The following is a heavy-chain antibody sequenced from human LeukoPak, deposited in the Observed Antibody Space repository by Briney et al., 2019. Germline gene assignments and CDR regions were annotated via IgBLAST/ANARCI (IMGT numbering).Heavy chain of an antibody. CDR1: GGSISSGSYY. V-gene: IGHV4-61*02. Sequence: TTSETLSLTCTVSGGSISSGSYYWSWIRQPAGKGLEWIGRIYTSGSTNYNPSLKSRVTISVDTSKNQFSLKLSSVTAADTAVYYCARESYSNYDYWGQGTLVTVSS. D-gene: IGHD4-11*01. J-gene: IGHJ4*02. CDR2: IYTSGST. CDR3: ARESYSNYDY.